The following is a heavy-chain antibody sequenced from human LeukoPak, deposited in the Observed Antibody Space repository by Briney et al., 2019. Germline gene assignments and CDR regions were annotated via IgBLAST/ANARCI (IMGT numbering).Heavy chain of an antibody. CDR1: GFTFRSYA. CDR3: ATDYYDSSGSYTVDY. Sequence: GGSLRLSCAASGFTFRSYAMSWVRQAPGKGLEWVSVISGSGDITRSADSVKGRFTISRDNSKNTLYLQMNSLRAEDTAVYYCATDYYDSSGSYTVDYWGQGTLVTVSS. J-gene: IGHJ4*02. D-gene: IGHD3-22*01. CDR2: ISGSGDIT. V-gene: IGHV3-23*01.